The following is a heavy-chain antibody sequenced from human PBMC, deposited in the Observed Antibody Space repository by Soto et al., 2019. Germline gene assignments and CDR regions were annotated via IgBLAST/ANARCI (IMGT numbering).Heavy chain of an antibody. Sequence: QVHLQESGPGLVKPSQTLSLTCTVSGGSISSGGYYWSWIRQHPGKGLEWIGYIYYSGSTYYNPSLKSLVTISVDTSKNQFSLKLSSVPAAETAVYYCARQVVAYAFDILCQGPMVTVSS. V-gene: IGHV4-31*01. CDR1: GGSISSGGYY. D-gene: IGHD3-22*01. CDR3: ARQVVAYAFDI. CDR2: IYYSGST. J-gene: IGHJ3*02.